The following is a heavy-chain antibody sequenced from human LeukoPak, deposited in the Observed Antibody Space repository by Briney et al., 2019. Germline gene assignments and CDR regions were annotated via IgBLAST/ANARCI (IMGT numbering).Heavy chain of an antibody. CDR2: INPNSGGT. Sequence: GASVKVSCKASGYTFTGYYMHWVRQAPGQGLEWMGWINPNSGGTNYAQKFQGRVTMTRDTSISTACMELSRLRSDDTAVYYCARGGRSSWYPRYFDYWGQGTLVTVSS. CDR1: GYTFTGYY. V-gene: IGHV1-2*02. D-gene: IGHD6-13*01. CDR3: ARGGRSSWYPRYFDY. J-gene: IGHJ4*02.